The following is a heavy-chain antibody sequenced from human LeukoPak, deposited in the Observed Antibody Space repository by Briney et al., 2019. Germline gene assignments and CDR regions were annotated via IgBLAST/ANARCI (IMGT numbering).Heavy chain of an antibody. CDR1: GFTFSSYD. CDR2: ISYDGSNK. Sequence: PGRSLRLSCAASGFTFSSYDMHWVRQAPGKGLEWVAVISYDGSNKYYADSVKGRFTISRDNSKNTLYLQMNSLRAEDTAVYYCAKDHSYYYGSGSYLDFLDYWGQGTLVTVSS. V-gene: IGHV3-30*18. J-gene: IGHJ4*02. D-gene: IGHD3-10*01. CDR3: AKDHSYYYGSGSYLDFLDY.